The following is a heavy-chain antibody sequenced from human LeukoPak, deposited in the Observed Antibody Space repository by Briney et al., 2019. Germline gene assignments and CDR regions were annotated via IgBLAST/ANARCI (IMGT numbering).Heavy chain of an antibody. J-gene: IGHJ4*02. V-gene: IGHV4-34*01. Sequence: SETLSLTCAVYGGSFSGYYWSWIRQPPGKGLEWIGEINHSGSTNYNPSLKSRVTISVDTSKNQFSLKLSSVAAADTAVYYCARGPTYQPIDSWGQGTLVTVSS. CDR3: ARGPTYQPIDS. CDR1: GGSFSGYY. D-gene: IGHD2-2*01. CDR2: INHSGST.